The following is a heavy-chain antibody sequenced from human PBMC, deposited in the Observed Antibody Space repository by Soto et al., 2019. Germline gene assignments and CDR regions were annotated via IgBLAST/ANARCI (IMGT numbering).Heavy chain of an antibody. CDR1: GFTFSNYI. CDR3: SRGGGYYYGSGTDAFDV. V-gene: IGHV3-21*01. CDR2: ISGSSTYV. Sequence: EVQLLESGGGLVKPGGSLRLSCAASGFTFSNYIMNWVRQPPGQGLEWVASISGSSTYVYYADSLKGRIAISRDNAKNSLSLELNTLRVEDTAVYYCSRGGGYYYGSGTDAFDVWGQGTLVTASS. J-gene: IGHJ3*01. D-gene: IGHD3-10*01.